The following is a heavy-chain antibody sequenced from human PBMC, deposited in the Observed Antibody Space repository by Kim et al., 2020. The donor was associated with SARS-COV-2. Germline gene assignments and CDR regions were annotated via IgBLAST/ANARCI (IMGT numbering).Heavy chain of an antibody. CDR3: ARETSDYYGLDV. J-gene: IGHJ6*02. Sequence: GGSLRLSCVGTGFIFGTDTMNWVRQAPGKGLEWVASISGGGSYIYYADSVRGRFTISRDDAWNSLSLQMDSLRVEDTALYYCARETSDYYGLDVWGQGTTVIVSS. CDR2: ISGGGSYI. V-gene: IGHV3-21*01. CDR1: GFIFGTDT.